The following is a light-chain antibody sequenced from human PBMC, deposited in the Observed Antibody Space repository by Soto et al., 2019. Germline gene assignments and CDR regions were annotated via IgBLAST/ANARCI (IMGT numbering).Light chain of an antibody. Sequence: QAVVTQPPSVSGAPGQRVTISCTGSSSNIGAGYDVHWYQQLPGTAPKLLIHGNSNRPSGVPDRFSGSKSGTSASLAITGLQAEDEADYYCQSYDSSLSGLVVFGGGTQLTVL. CDR2: GNS. CDR3: QSYDSSLSGLVV. CDR1: SSNIGAGYD. J-gene: IGLJ2*01. V-gene: IGLV1-40*01.